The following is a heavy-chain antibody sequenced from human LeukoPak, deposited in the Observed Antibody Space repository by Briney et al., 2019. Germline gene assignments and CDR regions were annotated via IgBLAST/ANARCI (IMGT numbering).Heavy chain of an antibody. CDR2: IISSSAYI. J-gene: IGHJ4*02. D-gene: IGHD5-12*01. CDR1: GFTFSTYN. CDR3: ARAIRWLRSIDY. Sequence: GGSLRLSCAASGFTFSTYNMNWVRQAPGKGLEWVSSIISSSAYIYYADSVEGRFTISRDNAKNSLYLQMNSLRAEDTAIYYCARAIRWLRSIDYWGQGTLVTVSS. V-gene: IGHV3-21*01.